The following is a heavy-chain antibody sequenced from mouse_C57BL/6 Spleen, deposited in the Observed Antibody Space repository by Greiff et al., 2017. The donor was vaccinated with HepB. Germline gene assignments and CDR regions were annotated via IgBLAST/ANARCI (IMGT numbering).Heavy chain of an antibody. CDR2: INPSTGGT. V-gene: IGHV1-42*01. J-gene: IGHJ4*01. D-gene: IGHD2-13*01. CDR3: ARGGDVGAMDY. CDR1: GYSFTGYY. Sequence: VQLQQSGPELVKPGASVKISCKASGYSFTGYYMNWVKQSPEKSLEWIGEINPSTGGTTYNQKFKAKATLTVDKSSSTAYMQLKSLTSEDSAVYYCARGGDVGAMDYWGQGTSVTVSS.